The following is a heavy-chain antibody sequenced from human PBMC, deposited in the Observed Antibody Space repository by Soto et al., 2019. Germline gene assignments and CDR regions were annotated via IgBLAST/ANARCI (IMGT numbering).Heavy chain of an antibody. J-gene: IGHJ4*02. CDR1: GGSFSGYY. V-gene: IGHV4-34*01. Sequence: KTSETLSLTCGVYGGSFSGYYWSWIRQPPGKGLEWIGEINHSGSTNYNPSLKSRVTISVDTSKNQFSLKLSSVTAADTAVYYCARGRGIQLWGQGTLVTVSS. CDR2: INHSGST. D-gene: IGHD5-18*01. CDR3: ARGRGIQL.